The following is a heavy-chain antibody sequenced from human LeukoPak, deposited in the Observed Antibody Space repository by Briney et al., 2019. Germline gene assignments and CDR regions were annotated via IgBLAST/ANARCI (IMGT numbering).Heavy chain of an antibody. CDR1: GYNFSSYG. CDR2: ISVSTGNT. V-gene: IGHV1-18*01. Sequence: GASVKLSCTASGYNFSSYGISWGRQAPGQGLEFMGWISVSTGNTNYAQKLQGRVTMTTETSTDTAYMELRRLSSDDTALYFCVRELGATRIELFLWGEGALVTVSS. J-gene: IGHJ4*02. D-gene: IGHD3-16*01. CDR3: VRELGATRIELFL.